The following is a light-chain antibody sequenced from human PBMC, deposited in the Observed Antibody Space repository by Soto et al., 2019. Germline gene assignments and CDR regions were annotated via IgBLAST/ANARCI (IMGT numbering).Light chain of an antibody. CDR3: SSYTSSTTLV. CDR1: INDVGYYNY. V-gene: IGLV2-14*01. CDR2: DVS. Sequence: QSVLTQPASVSGSPGQSITISCTGTINDVGYYNYVAWYQQNPGKAPKLMIYDVSKRPSGVSNRFSGSKSGNTASLTISGLQTEDEADYYCSSYTSSTTLVFGGGTKVTVL. J-gene: IGLJ2*01.